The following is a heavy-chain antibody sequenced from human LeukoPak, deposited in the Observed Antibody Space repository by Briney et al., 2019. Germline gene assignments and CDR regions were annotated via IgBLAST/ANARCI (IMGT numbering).Heavy chain of an antibody. J-gene: IGHJ5*02. CDR1: GGSFSGYY. Sequence: PSETLSLTCAVYGGSFSGYYWSWIRKPPGKGLEWIGEINHSGSTNYNPSLKSRVTISVDTSKNQFSLKLSSVTAADTAVYYRARVEGIVVVPAAMRFDWFDPWGQGTLVTVSS. V-gene: IGHV4-34*01. CDR3: ARVEGIVVVPAAMRFDWFDP. D-gene: IGHD2-2*01. CDR2: INHSGST.